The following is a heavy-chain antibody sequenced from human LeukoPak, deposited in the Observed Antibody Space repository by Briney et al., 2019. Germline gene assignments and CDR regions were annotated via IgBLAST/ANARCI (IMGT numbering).Heavy chain of an antibody. V-gene: IGHV4-39*01. CDR2: IYYSGST. J-gene: IGHJ3*02. CDR1: GGSISSSSYY. Sequence: SETLSLTCTVSGGSISSSSYYWGWIRQPPGKGLEWIGSIYYSGSTYYNPSLKSRVTISVDTSKNQFSLKLSSVTAADTAVYYCASPVIQPTPGRSFDAFDIWGQGTMVTVSS. CDR3: ASPVIQPTPGRSFDAFDI. D-gene: IGHD2-21*01.